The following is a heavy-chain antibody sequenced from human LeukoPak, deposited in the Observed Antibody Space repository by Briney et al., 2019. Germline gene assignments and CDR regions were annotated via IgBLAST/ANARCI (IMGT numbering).Heavy chain of an antibody. CDR1: GFTFSSYA. V-gene: IGHV3-23*01. J-gene: IGHJ5*02. CDR3: ARPITMVRGVSNWFDP. D-gene: IGHD3-10*01. Sequence: GGSLRLSCAASGFTFSSYAMSWVRQAPGKGLEWVSAISGSGGSTYYADSVKGRFTISRDNSKNTLYLQTNSLRAEDTAVYYCARPITMVRGVSNWFDPWGQGTLVTVSS. CDR2: ISGSGGST.